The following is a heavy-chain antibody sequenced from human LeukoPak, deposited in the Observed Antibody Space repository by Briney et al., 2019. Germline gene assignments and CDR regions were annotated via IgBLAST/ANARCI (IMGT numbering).Heavy chain of an antibody. D-gene: IGHD2-21*02. CDR2: IYYSGST. Sequence: SETLSLTCTVSGGSISSYYWSWIRQPPGKGLEWIGYIYYSGSTNYNPSLKSRVTISVDTSKNQFSLKLSSVTAADTAVYYCASASLSHCGGDCYSAPSWYFDLWGRGTLVTVSS. V-gene: IGHV4-59*01. J-gene: IGHJ2*01. CDR1: GGSISSYY. CDR3: ASASLSHCGGDCYSAPSWYFDL.